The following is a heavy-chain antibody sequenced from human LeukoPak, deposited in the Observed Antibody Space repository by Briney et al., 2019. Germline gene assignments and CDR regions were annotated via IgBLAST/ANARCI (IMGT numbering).Heavy chain of an antibody. CDR1: GYTFTTYY. D-gene: IGHD6-6*01. V-gene: IGHV1-46*01. CDR2: INTSGGSI. Sequence: ASVKVSCKASGYTFTTYYMHWVRQPPGQGLEGMGFINTSGGSITYAQKFQGRVTMTRDTSTSTVYMELSSLRSEDTAVYYCARDLSIAARDNWFDPWGQGTLVTVSS. CDR3: ARDLSIAARDNWFDP. J-gene: IGHJ5*02.